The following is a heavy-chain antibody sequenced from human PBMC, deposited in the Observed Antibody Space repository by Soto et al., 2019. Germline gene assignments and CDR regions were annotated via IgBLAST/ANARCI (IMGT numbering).Heavy chain of an antibody. D-gene: IGHD2-15*01. V-gene: IGHV3-9*01. CDR2: ISWNSGSI. CDR3: AKDLGYCSGGSCSKPDYYYGMDV. CDR1: GFTFDDYA. Sequence: PGGSLRLSCAASGFTFDDYAMHWVRQAPGKGLEWVSGISWNSGSIGYADSVKGRFTISRDNAKNSLYLQMNSLRAEDTALYYCAKDLGYCSGGSCSKPDYYYGMDVWGQGTTVTVSS. J-gene: IGHJ6*02.